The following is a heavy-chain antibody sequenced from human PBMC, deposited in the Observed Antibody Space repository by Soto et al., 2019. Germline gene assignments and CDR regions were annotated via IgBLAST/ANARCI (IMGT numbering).Heavy chain of an antibody. D-gene: IGHD3-22*01. CDR1: GFTFSRYS. V-gene: IGHV3-48*04. CDR3: ARVNGYYYYGMDV. J-gene: IGHJ6*02. Sequence: AGGSLRLSCAASGFTFSRYSMNWVRQAPGKGLEWVSYISSSSTIYYADSVKGRFTISRDNAKNSLYLQMNSLRAEDTAVYYCARVNGYYYYGMDVWGQGTTVTVSS. CDR2: ISSSSTI.